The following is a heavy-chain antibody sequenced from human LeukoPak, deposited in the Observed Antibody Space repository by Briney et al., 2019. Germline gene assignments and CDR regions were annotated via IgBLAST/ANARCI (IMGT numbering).Heavy chain of an antibody. V-gene: IGHV3-21*01. CDR3: VRDDDRPDNGLDY. D-gene: IGHD3-22*01. CDR1: GFTFSSYS. CDR2: ISSSSSYI. J-gene: IGHJ4*02. Sequence: GGSLRLSCAASGFTFSSYSMNWVRQAPGKGLEWVSSISSSSSYIYYADSVKGRFTISRDNAKNTLYLQMNSLRAEDTAVYYCVRDDDRPDNGLDYWGQGTLVTVSS.